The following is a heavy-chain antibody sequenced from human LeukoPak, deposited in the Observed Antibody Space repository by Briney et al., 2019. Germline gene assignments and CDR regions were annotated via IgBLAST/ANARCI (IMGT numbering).Heavy chain of an antibody. CDR1: GFTFSSYW. D-gene: IGHD2-15*01. Sequence: GGSLRLSCAASGFTFSSYWIHWVRQAPGKGLVWVSRINSGGSSTSYADSVKGRFTISRDNAKNTLYLQMNSLRAEDTAMYYCARDGRSGPTNCFDPWGQGTLVTVSS. J-gene: IGHJ5*02. V-gene: IGHV3-74*01. CDR3: ARDGRSGPTNCFDP. CDR2: INSGGSST.